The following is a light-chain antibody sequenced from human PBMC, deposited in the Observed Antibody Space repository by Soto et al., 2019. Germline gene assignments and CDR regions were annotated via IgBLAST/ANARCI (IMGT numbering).Light chain of an antibody. CDR1: QDISDV. CDR3: QQSYSTLTWT. CDR2: AAS. V-gene: IGKV1-39*01. J-gene: IGKJ1*01. Sequence: DIQMTQSPSALSASVGDRVTITCQASQDISDVLNWYQQKPGKAPKLLIYAASSLQSGVPSRFSGSGSGTDFTLTISSLQPADFATYYCQQSYSTLTWTFGQGTKVDIK.